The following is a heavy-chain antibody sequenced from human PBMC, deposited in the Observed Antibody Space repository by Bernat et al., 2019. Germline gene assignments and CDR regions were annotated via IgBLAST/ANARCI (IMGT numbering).Heavy chain of an antibody. J-gene: IGHJ4*02. D-gene: IGHD6-13*01. CDR2: ISSSSSYI. V-gene: IGHV3-21*01. CDR1: GFTFSSYS. CDR3: ARRLSSSWDY. Sequence: EVQLVESGGGLVKPGGSLRLSCAASGFTFSSYSMNWVRQAPGKGLEWVSSISSSSSYIYYADSVKGRFTISRDNAKNSLYLQMNSLGAEDTAVYYCARRLSSSWDYWGQGTLVTVSS.